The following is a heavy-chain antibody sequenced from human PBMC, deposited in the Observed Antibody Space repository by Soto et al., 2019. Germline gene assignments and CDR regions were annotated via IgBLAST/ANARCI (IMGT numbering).Heavy chain of an antibody. CDR2: ISYDGSDK. V-gene: IGHV3-30-3*01. Sequence: GGSLRLSCAASGFTFSSYAMHWVRQAPGKGLEWVALISYDGSDKDYADSVKGRFTISRDNSRNTLFLQMNSLRAEDTAVYYCARASGSSYWFDPWGQGTPVTVS. D-gene: IGHD1-26*01. CDR3: ARASGSSYWFDP. J-gene: IGHJ5*02. CDR1: GFTFSSYA.